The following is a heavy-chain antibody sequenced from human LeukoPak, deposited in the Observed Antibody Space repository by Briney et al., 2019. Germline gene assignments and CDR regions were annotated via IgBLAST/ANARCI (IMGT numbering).Heavy chain of an antibody. J-gene: IGHJ4*02. CDR3: AKDITGGRSSPYFDS. V-gene: IGHV3-9*01. D-gene: IGHD6-6*01. CDR2: ISWNGGGM. Sequence: SGGSLRLSCAASGFTFSSYAMHWVRQAPGKGLEWVSGISWNGGGMGYAVSVKGRFTISRDNAKNSLYLQMNSLRDEDTALYYCAKDITGGRSSPYFDSWGQGTLVTVSS. CDR1: GFTFSSYA.